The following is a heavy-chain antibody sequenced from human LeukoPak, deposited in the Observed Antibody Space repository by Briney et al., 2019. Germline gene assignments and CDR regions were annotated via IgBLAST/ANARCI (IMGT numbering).Heavy chain of an antibody. D-gene: IGHD6-6*01. CDR2: IYHSGST. J-gene: IGHJ6*03. Sequence: SETLSLTCTVSGYSISSGYYWGWIRQPPGKGLEWIGSIYHSGSTYYNPSLKSRVTISVDTSKNQFSLELSSVTAADTAVYYCARVSSSPYYCYYMDVWGKGTTVTVSS. CDR3: ARVSSSPYYCYYMDV. V-gene: IGHV4-38-2*02. CDR1: GYSISSGYY.